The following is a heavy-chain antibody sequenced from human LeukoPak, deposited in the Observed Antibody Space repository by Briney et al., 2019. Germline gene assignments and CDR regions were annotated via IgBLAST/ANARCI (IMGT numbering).Heavy chain of an antibody. CDR1: GFTFSSYS. Sequence: GGSLRLSCAASGFTFSSYSTNWVRQAPGKGLEWVSSISSSSSYIYYADSVKGRFTISRDNAKNSLYLQMNSLRAEDTAVYYCARDRSLTLYGGNSDAFDIWGQGTMVTVSS. CDR3: ARDRSLTLYGGNSDAFDI. D-gene: IGHD4-23*01. V-gene: IGHV3-21*01. CDR2: ISSSSSYI. J-gene: IGHJ3*02.